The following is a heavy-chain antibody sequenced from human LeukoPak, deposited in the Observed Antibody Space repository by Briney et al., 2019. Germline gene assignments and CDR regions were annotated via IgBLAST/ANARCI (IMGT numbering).Heavy chain of an antibody. V-gene: IGHV3-7*03. J-gene: IGHJ4*02. CDR3: ARAGDIVVVPAANNLGY. Sequence: PGGSLRLSCAASGLTFSSYWMSWVRQAPGKGLEWVANIKQDGSEKYYVDSVKGRFTISRDNAKNSLYLQMNSLRAEDTAVYYCARAGDIVVVPAANNLGYWGQGTLVTVSS. CDR2: IKQDGSEK. D-gene: IGHD2-2*01. CDR1: GLTFSSYW.